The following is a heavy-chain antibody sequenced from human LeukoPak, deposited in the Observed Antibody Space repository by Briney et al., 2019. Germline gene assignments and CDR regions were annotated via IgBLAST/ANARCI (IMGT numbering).Heavy chain of an antibody. J-gene: IGHJ6*04. D-gene: IGHD3-10*02. CDR1: GFIFDDYA. CDR2: ISWDGSNT. CDR3: AELGITMIGGV. V-gene: IGHV3-43D*03. Sequence: GGSLRLSCAASGFIFDDYAMHWVRQAPGKGLEWVSLISWDGSNTYYADSVKGRFTISRDNAKNSLYLQMNSLRAEDTAVYYCAELGITMIGGVWGKGTTVTISS.